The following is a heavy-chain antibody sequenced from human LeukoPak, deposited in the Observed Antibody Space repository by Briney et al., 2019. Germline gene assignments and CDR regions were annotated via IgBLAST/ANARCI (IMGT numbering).Heavy chain of an antibody. CDR3: APLGGYSWLDNYNWFDP. CDR1: GGTFSSYA. CDR2: IIPIFGIA. Sequence: SVKVSCKASGGTFSSYAISWVRQAPGQGLEWMGRIIPIFGIANYAQKFQGRVTITADKSTSTAYMELSSLRSEDTAVYYYAPLGGYSWLDNYNWFDPWGQGTLVTVSS. D-gene: IGHD6-13*01. J-gene: IGHJ5*02. V-gene: IGHV1-69*04.